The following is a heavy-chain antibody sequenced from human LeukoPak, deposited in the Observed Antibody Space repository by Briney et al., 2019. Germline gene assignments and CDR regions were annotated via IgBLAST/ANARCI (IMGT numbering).Heavy chain of an antibody. CDR2: ISYDGSNK. D-gene: IGHD1-26*01. CDR3: ARALGSGSYWNDAFDI. J-gene: IGHJ3*02. Sequence: QAGGSLRLSCAASGFTFSSYAMHWVRQAPGKGLEWVAVISYDGSNKYYADSVKGRFTISRDNSKNTLYLQMNSLRAEDTAVYYCARALGSGSYWNDAFDIWGQGTMVTVSS. V-gene: IGHV3-30-3*01. CDR1: GFTFSSYA.